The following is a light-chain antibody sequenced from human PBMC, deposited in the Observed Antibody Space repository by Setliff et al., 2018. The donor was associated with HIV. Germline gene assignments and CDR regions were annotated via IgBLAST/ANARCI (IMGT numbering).Light chain of an antibody. CDR3: SSYAGSSYV. Sequence: QSVLTQSPSASGSPGQSVTISCTGTSSDVGGYNYVSWHQQHPGKAPKVIIYEVSKRPSGVPDRFSGSKSGNTASLTVSGLQAEDEADYYCSSYAGSSYVLGSGTKV. CDR1: SSDVGGYNY. J-gene: IGLJ1*01. V-gene: IGLV2-8*01. CDR2: EVS.